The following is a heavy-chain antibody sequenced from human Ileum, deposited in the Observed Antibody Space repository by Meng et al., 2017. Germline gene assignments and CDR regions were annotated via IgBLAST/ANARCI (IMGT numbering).Heavy chain of an antibody. V-gene: IGHV3-66*02. CDR3: ARGRVSGQHFDL. Sequence: GGSLRLSCAASGFTVSNNYMGWVRQAPGKGLEWVSVIYSGGSAYYADSVKGRFTISRDNSKNTLNLQMNSLRAEDKAVYYCARGRVSGQHFDLWGRGTLVTVSS. CDR1: GFTVSNNY. CDR2: IYSGGSA. J-gene: IGHJ2*01. D-gene: IGHD1-26*01.